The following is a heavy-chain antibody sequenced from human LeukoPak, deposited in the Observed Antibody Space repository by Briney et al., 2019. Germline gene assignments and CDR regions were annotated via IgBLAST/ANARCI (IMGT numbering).Heavy chain of an antibody. D-gene: IGHD1-1*01. J-gene: IGHJ3*02. Sequence: SETLSLTCTVSGGSINSSYWSWIRQPPGKGLEWIGYIYYSGNTNYTPSLKSRVAISVDTSKNQRSLKLSSVTAADTAVYYCARHRAPGTRHAFDIWGQGTMVTVSS. CDR1: GGSINSSY. CDR3: ARHRAPGTRHAFDI. V-gene: IGHV4-59*08. CDR2: IYYSGNT.